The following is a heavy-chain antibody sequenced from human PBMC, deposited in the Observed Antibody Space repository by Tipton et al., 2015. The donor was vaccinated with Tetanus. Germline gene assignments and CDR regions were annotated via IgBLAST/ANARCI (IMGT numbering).Heavy chain of an antibody. V-gene: IGHV4-61*01. Sequence: TLSLTCDVPGDSISSGPYSWSWLRQHPGKGLEWIGYTYYSGSTGYNPSLKSRVTISIDSSKNQFSLKLTSVTAADTAVYYCARDERYGDYAYWGQGALVTVSS. J-gene: IGHJ4*02. D-gene: IGHD4-17*01. CDR1: GDSISSGPYS. CDR3: ARDERYGDYAY. CDR2: TYYSGST.